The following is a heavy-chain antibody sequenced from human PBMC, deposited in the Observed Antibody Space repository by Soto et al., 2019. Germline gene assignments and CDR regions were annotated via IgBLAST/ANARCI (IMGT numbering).Heavy chain of an antibody. D-gene: IGHD1-20*01. CDR3: ARVGGINWFDP. J-gene: IGHJ5*02. Sequence: SVTRALSCTVPCRSIRSFGYYWSWIRQHPGKGLEWIGYIYYSGSTYYNPSLKSRVTISADTSKNQFSLKLSSVTAADTAVYYCARVGGINWFDPWGQG. V-gene: IGHV4-31*03. CDR2: IYYSGST. CDR1: CRSIRSFGYY.